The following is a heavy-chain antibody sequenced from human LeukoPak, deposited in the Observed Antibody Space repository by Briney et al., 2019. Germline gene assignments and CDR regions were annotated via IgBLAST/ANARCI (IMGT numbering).Heavy chain of an antibody. V-gene: IGHV4-59*01. D-gene: IGHD6-19*01. CDR2: IYYSGST. CDR3: ARDTSSGWYRYFDY. Sequence: PSETLSLTCTVSGGSISSYYWSWIRQPPGKGLEWIGYIYYSGSTNYNPSLKSRVTISVDTSKNQFSLKLSSVTVADTAVYYCARDTSSGWYRYFDYWGQGTLVTVSS. J-gene: IGHJ4*02. CDR1: GGSISSYY.